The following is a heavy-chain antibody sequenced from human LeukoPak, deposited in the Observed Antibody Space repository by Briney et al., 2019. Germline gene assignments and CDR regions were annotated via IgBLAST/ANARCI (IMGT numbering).Heavy chain of an antibody. J-gene: IGHJ6*03. CDR1: GYTFTSYD. Sequence: ASVKVSCKASGYTFTSYDINWVRQATGQGLEWMGWMNPNSGNAGYAQRFQGRVTMTRDTSITTTYMELSSVTAADTAVYYCARDRRDRNCSGGSCYSHYYMDVWGKGTTVTVSS. CDR3: ARDRRDRNCSGGSCYSHYYMDV. CDR2: MNPNSGNA. V-gene: IGHV1-8*01. D-gene: IGHD2-15*01.